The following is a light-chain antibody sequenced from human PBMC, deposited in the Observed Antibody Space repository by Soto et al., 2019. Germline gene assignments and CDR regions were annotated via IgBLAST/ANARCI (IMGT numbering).Light chain of an antibody. J-gene: IGKJ1*01. CDR3: LQDSHYPRT. Sequence: AIQMTQSPSSLSASVGDRVTITCRASQGIRNDLGWYQQKPGKAPKLLIYAASSLQSGDPSRISRSPSCTDFTLTISCLHPQDFPTYFCLQDSHYPRTVGQGTTV. CDR1: QGIRND. V-gene: IGKV1-6*01. CDR2: AAS.